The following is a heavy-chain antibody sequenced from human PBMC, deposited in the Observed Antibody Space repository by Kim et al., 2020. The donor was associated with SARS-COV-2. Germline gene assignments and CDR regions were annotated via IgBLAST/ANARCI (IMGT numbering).Heavy chain of an antibody. V-gene: IGHV3-74*01. CDR3: AKFGAYASSGFYSFFRS. D-gene: IGHD6-19*01. J-gene: IGHJ5*02. Sequence: SVKFRFTISRDNAKDRLYLQMNGLRTEDTAVYYCAKFGAYASSGFYSFFRSWGQGTRVTVSS.